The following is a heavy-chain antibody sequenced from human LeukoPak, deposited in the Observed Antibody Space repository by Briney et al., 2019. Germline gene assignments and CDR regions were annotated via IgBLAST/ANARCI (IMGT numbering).Heavy chain of an antibody. CDR3: VKDRWVDY. J-gene: IGHJ4*02. Sequence: PGGSLRLSCAASGFTFSSYGMHWVRQAPGKGLEWVAVISYDGSNKYYADSVKGRFTISRDNSKNTLYLQMSSLRAEDTAVYYCVKDRWVDYWGQGILVTVSS. CDR2: ISYDGSNK. CDR1: GFTFSSYG. V-gene: IGHV3-30*18. D-gene: IGHD4-23*01.